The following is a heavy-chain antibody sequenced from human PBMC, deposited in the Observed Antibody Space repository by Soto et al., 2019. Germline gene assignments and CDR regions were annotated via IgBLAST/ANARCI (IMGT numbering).Heavy chain of an antibody. Sequence: QVQLQESGPGLVKPSQTLSLTCTVSGGSISSGGYYWSWIRQHPGKGLEWIGYIYYSGSTYYNPSLKSRVTISVDTSKNQFSLKLSSVTAADTAVYYCARQYYYDSSGYDPFDYWGQGTLVTVSS. V-gene: IGHV4-31*03. D-gene: IGHD3-22*01. CDR3: ARQYYYDSSGYDPFDY. CDR1: GGSISSGGYY. J-gene: IGHJ4*02. CDR2: IYYSGST.